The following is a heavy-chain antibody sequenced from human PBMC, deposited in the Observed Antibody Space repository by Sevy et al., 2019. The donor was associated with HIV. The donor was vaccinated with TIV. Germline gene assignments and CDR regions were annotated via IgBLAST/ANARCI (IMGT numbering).Heavy chain of an antibody. D-gene: IGHD6-13*01. J-gene: IGHJ4*02. Sequence: GGSLRLSCAASGFTFSSYAMHWVRQAPGKGLEWVAVISYDGSNKYYADSVKGRFTISRDNSKNTLYLQMNSLRAEDTAVYYCARDFGCDKGIAAALDYWGQGTLVTVSS. V-gene: IGHV3-30-3*01. CDR3: ARDFGCDKGIAAALDY. CDR1: GFTFSSYA. CDR2: ISYDGSNK.